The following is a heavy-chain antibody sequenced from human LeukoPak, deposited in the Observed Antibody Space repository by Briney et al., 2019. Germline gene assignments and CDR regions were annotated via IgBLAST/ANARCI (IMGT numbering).Heavy chain of an antibody. CDR2: IYYTGST. Sequence: PSETLSLTCAVYGGSFSGYYWSWIRQLPGKGLEWIGYIYYTGSTYYNPSLKSRVTISVDTSKNQFSLNLISVTAADTAVYSCARETYSSSFFDPWGQGTLVTVSS. V-gene: IGHV4-31*11. CDR3: ARETYSSSFFDP. J-gene: IGHJ5*02. D-gene: IGHD6-13*01. CDR1: GGSFSGYY.